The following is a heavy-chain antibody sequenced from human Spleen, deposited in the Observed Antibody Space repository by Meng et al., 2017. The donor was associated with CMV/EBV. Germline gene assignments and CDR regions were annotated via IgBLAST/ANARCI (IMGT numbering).Heavy chain of an antibody. CDR2: INPNSDDT. CDR1: GYTFTRYD. J-gene: IGHJ4*02. V-gene: IGHV1-8*03. Sequence: KVSCKTSGYTFTRYDINWVRQAAGQGLEWMGWINPNSDDTGYAQKFQGRVAITKNSSISTAYLELKSLRYDDTAVYFCARGTGIFDYWGQGTLVTVSS. CDR3: ARGTGIFDY. D-gene: IGHD7-27*01.